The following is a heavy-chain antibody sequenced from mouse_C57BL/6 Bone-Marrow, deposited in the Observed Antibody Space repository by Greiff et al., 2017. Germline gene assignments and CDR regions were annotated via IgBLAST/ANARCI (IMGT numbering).Heavy chain of an antibody. V-gene: IGHV5-6*01. D-gene: IGHD2-5*01. CDR3: ARSYYSNSSSFAY. CDR2: ISSGGSYT. CDR1: GFTFSSYG. Sequence: EVQLVESGGDLVKPGGSLKLSCAASGFTFSSYGMSWVRQTPDKRLEWVATISSGGSYTYYPDSVKGRFTISRDNAKNTLYLQMSSLKSEDTAMYYCARSYYSNSSSFAYWGQGTLVTVSA. J-gene: IGHJ3*01.